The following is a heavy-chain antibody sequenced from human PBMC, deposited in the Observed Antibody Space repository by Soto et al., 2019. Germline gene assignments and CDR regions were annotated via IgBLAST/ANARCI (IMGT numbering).Heavy chain of an antibody. CDR1: GFSLSTNKVG. V-gene: IGHV2-5*01. J-gene: IGHJ4*02. CDR3: EHSPAVCSGTGCNYFDY. CDR2: IYGNDDK. D-gene: IGHD2-15*01. Sequence: SGPTLVNPTQTLTLTCTFSGFSLSTNKVGVGWIRQPPGKALEWLTLIYGNDDKGYSPSLKNRLTITKDTSKNQVVFTMTNMDPVDTATYFCEHSPAVCSGTGCNYFDYWGLGTPVTVSS.